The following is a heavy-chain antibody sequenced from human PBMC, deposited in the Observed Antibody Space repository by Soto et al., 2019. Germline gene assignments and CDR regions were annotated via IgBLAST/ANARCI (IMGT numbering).Heavy chain of an antibody. CDR3: ARLPFPWGWFDP. CDR1: GIVFSDY. Sequence: QVQLVESGGGLVKPGGSLRLSCAASGIVFSDYMSWVRQAPGKGLEWLSYISGSGRTIYSADSVKGRFTISRDNATNSPYLPMNNGRTEDTAVYYCARLPFPWGWFDPWGQGTLVTVSS. CDR2: ISGSGRTI. J-gene: IGHJ5*02. D-gene: IGHD3-16*01. V-gene: IGHV3-11*01.